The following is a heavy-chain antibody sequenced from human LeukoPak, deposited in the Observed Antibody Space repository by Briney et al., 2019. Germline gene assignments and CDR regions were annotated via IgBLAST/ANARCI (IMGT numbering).Heavy chain of an antibody. Sequence: GGSLRLSCAASGFTFSSYSMNWVRQAPGKGLEWVSYISSSGSTIYYADSVKGRFTISGDNAKNPLYLQMNSLRAEGTAVYYCARNFPYFDYWGQGTLVTVSS. CDR3: ARNFPYFDY. J-gene: IGHJ4*02. CDR2: ISSSGSTI. CDR1: GFTFSSYS. V-gene: IGHV3-48*04.